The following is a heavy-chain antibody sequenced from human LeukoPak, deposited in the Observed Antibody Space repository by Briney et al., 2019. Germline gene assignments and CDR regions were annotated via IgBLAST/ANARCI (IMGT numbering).Heavy chain of an antibody. CDR3: ARPGYCSSTSCYSGTTVDY. Sequence: GESLKISCKGSGYSFTSYWIGWVRQMPGKGLEWMGIIYPGDSDTRYSPSFQGHVTISADKSISTAYLQWSSLKASDTAMYYCARPGYCSSTSCYSGTTVDYWGQGTLDTVSS. J-gene: IGHJ4*02. CDR1: GYSFTSYW. CDR2: IYPGDSDT. V-gene: IGHV5-51*01. D-gene: IGHD2-2*01.